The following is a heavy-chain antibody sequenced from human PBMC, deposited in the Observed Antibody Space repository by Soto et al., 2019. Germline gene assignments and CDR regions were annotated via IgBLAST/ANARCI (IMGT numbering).Heavy chain of an antibody. CDR3: ARVTAAGNGFDY. Sequence: QVQLVESGGGVVQPGRSLRLSCAASGFTFSRYAMHWVRQAPGKGLEWVAVISYDGSNKYYADSVKGRFTISRDNSKNTLYLQMNSLRAEDTAVYYCARVTAAGNGFDYWGQGTPVTVSS. D-gene: IGHD6-13*01. V-gene: IGHV3-30-3*01. J-gene: IGHJ4*02. CDR1: GFTFSRYA. CDR2: ISYDGSNK.